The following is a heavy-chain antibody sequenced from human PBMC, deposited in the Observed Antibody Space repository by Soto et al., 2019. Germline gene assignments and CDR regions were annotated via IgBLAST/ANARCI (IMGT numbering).Heavy chain of an antibody. CDR1: GYTFIGYY. D-gene: IGHD6-13*01. J-gene: IGHJ4*02. V-gene: IGHV1-2*02. CDR2: INPNNGGT. CDR3: ARFESSSWFVFDY. Sequence: ASVKVSCKASGYTFIGYYMHWVRQAPGQGLEWMGWINPNNGGTNYAQNLQGRVTMTRDTSISTAYMEMSRLRSDDTAVYYCARFESSSWFVFDYWGQGTQVTVSS.